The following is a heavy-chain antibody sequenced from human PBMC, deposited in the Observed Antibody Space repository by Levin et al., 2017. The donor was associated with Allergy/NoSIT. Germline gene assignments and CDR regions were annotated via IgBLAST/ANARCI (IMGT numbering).Heavy chain of an antibody. J-gene: IGHJ6*03. CDR2: IYYSGTT. D-gene: IGHD2-21*01. Sequence: SETLSLTCTVSGGSISSDTYYLNWIRQHPGKGLEWIGYIYYSGTTYYSPSLKSRVTMSVDTSKNQFSLNLSSVTAADTAVYYCARGREESVARLCHYHMDVWGKGTTVTVSS. V-gene: IGHV4-31*03. CDR1: GGSISSDTYY. CDR3: ARGREESVARLCHYHMDV.